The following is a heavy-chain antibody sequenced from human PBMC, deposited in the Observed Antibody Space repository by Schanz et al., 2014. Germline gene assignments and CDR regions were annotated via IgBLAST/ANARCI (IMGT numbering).Heavy chain of an antibody. V-gene: IGHV1-69*02. J-gene: IGHJ3*02. CDR1: GGTFNSYT. CDR3: ARGTMPGTFDI. CDR2: FIPILDVG. Sequence: QVQLVQSGAEVKKPGSSVKVSCKASGGTFNSYTINWVRQARGQGLEWVGRFIPILDVGNYAQQFQGRVTFTADKSTSTGYMELSSLRYEDTALYYCARGTMPGTFDIWGQGTMVTVSS. D-gene: IGHD2-2*01.